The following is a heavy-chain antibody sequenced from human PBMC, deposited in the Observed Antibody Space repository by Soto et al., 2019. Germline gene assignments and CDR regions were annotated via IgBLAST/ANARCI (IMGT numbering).Heavy chain of an antibody. J-gene: IGHJ6*02. CDR2: INAGNGNT. CDR1: GYTFTSYA. CDR3: ARDSGGMDV. Sequence: QVQLVQSGAEVKKPGASVKISCKASGYTFTSYALHWVRQAPGQRLEWMGWINAGNGNTKYSKKFQGRVTITRDTSASTAYMELSSLRSEDTAVNYCARDSGGMDVWGQGTTVTVSS. V-gene: IGHV1-3*01.